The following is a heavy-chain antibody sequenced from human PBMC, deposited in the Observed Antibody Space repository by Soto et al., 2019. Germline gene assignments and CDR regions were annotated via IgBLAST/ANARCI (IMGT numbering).Heavy chain of an antibody. J-gene: IGHJ5*02. CDR3: ARVIRDTAMAPDWFDP. Sequence: GGSLRLSCAASGFTVSSNYMSWVRQAPGKGLEWVSVIYSGGSTYYADSVKGRFTISRDNSKNTLYLQMNSLRAEDTAVYYCARVIRDTAMAPDWFDPWGQGTLVTVSS. CDR1: GFTVSSNY. CDR2: IYSGGST. V-gene: IGHV3-53*01. D-gene: IGHD5-18*01.